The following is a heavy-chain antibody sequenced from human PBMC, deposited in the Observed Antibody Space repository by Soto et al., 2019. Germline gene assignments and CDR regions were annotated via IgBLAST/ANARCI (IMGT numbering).Heavy chain of an antibody. J-gene: IGHJ6*02. Sequence: GESLKISCKGSGYTFTTYWITWVRQMPVKGLEWMGRIDPSDSYTNYSPSFQGHVTISADKSIGTAYLQWSSLKASDTAMYYCARHPYDSSGYDVNYYYGMDVWGQGTTVTVSS. V-gene: IGHV5-10-1*01. CDR3: ARHPYDSSGYDVNYYYGMDV. D-gene: IGHD3-22*01. CDR2: IDPSDSYT. CDR1: GYTFTTYW.